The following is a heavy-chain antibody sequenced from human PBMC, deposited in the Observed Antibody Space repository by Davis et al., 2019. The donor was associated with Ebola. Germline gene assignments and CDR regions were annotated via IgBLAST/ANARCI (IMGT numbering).Heavy chain of an antibody. CDR3: TRENGGNSDY. V-gene: IGHV3-49*04. J-gene: IGHJ4*02. CDR2: IRNKAYGGTT. Sequence: GESLKISCRASGFTFGDYAMSWVRQAPGKGLEWVGFIRNKAYGGTTEYAASVKGRFTISRVDSKSIAYLQMNSLKTEDTAVYYCTRENGGNSDYWGQGTLVTVSS. CDR1: GFTFGDYA. D-gene: IGHD4-23*01.